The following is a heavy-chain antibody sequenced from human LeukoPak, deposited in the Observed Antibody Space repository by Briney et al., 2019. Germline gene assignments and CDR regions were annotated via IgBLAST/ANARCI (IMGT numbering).Heavy chain of an antibody. CDR3: ARSHGTTGTTSRYYYGMDV. J-gene: IGHJ6*02. CDR2: IIPILGIA. Sequence: GASVKVSSKASGGTFSSYAISWVRQAPGQGLEWMGRIIPILGIANYAQKFQGRVTITADKSTSTAYMELSSLRSEDTAVYYCARSHGTTGTTSRYYYGMDVWGQGTTVTVSS. V-gene: IGHV1-69*04. D-gene: IGHD1-1*01. CDR1: GGTFSSYA.